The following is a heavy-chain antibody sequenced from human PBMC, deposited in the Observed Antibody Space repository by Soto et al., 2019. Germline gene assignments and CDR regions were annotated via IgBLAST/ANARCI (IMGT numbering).Heavy chain of an antibody. CDR1: GFTFSSYA. CDR3: AKAPDYGDAPGFDY. J-gene: IGHJ4*02. V-gene: IGHV3-23*01. CDR2: ISGSGGST. D-gene: IGHD4-17*01. Sequence: EVQLLESGGGLVQPGGSLRLSCAASGFTFSSYAMSWVRQAPGKGLEWVSAISGSGGSTYYADSVKGRFTISRDNSKNTLYLQMNSLRAEGIAVYYCAKAPDYGDAPGFDYWVQGTLVTVSS.